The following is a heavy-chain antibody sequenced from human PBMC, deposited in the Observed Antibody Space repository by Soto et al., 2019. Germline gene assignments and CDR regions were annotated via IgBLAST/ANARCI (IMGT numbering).Heavy chain of an antibody. D-gene: IGHD3-9*01. CDR2: INPSGGST. Sequence: ASVKVSCKASGYTFTSYYMHWVRQAPGQGLEWMGIINPSGGSTSYAQKFQGRVTMTRDTSTSTVYMELSSLRSEDTAVYYCARDEGAPYYDILTGYLPGSAVYYYYGMDVWGQ. J-gene: IGHJ6*02. CDR1: GYTFTSYY. CDR3: ARDEGAPYYDILTGYLPGSAVYYYYGMDV. V-gene: IGHV1-46*01.